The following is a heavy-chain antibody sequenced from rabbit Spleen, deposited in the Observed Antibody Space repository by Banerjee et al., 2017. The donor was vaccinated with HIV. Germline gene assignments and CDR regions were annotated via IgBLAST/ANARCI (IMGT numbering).Heavy chain of an antibody. Sequence: QEQLVESGGGLVQPEGSLTLTCTASGFSFSGSYWPCWVRQAPGKGLEWIACMYSGSSVSSYYASWAKGRFTISKTSSTTVDLKMTSLTAADTATYFCARTYVDCASCGHALWGQGTLVTVS. CDR1: GFSFSGSYW. J-gene: IGHJ3*01. V-gene: IGHV1S45*01. CDR2: MYSGSSVSS. D-gene: IGHD2-1*01. CDR3: ARTYVDCASCGHAL.